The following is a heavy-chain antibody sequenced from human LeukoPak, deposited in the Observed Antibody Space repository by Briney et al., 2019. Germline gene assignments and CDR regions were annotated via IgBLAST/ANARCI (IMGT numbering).Heavy chain of an antibody. CDR2: INSDGSST. Sequence: GGSLRLSCAASGFTFSSYWMHWVRQAPGKGLAWVSRINSDGSSTSYADSVKGRFTISRDNAKNTLYLQMNSLRAEDTAVYYCARGKLLRNYYYGMDVWGQGTTVTVSS. J-gene: IGHJ6*02. D-gene: IGHD2-15*01. CDR3: ARGKLLRNYYYGMDV. V-gene: IGHV3-74*01. CDR1: GFTFSSYW.